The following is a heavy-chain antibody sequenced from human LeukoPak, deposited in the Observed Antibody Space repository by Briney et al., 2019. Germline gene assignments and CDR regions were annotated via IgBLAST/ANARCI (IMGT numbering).Heavy chain of an antibody. J-gene: IGHJ4*02. V-gene: IGHV4-39*01. CDR3: ARALQDIVVVPAAAFDY. D-gene: IGHD2-2*01. CDR2: IYYSGST. Sequence: SETLSLTCTVSGGSISSSSYYWGWIRQPPGKGLEWIGSIYYSGSTYYNPSLKSRVTISVDTSKNQFSLKLSSVTAADTAAYYCARALQDIVVVPAAAFDYWGQGTLVTVSS. CDR1: GGSISSSSYY.